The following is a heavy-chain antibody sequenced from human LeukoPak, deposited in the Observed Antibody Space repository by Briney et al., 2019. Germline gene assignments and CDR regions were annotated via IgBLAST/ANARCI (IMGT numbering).Heavy chain of an antibody. CDR2: IRSDSSAI. Sequence: GGSLRLSCAASGFSFGDYSMNWVCQAPGKGLEWVSYIRSDSSAIYYADSVKGRFTISRDNAKKSLYLQMNSLRAEDTAVYYCASREGYYYDSSGIALGIWGQGTLVTVSS. D-gene: IGHD3-22*01. J-gene: IGHJ4*02. V-gene: IGHV3-48*01. CDR3: ASREGYYYDSSGIALGI. CDR1: GFSFGDYS.